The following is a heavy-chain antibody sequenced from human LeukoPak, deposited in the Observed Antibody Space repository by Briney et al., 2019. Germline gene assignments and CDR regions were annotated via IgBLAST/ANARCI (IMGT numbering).Heavy chain of an antibody. J-gene: IGHJ4*02. D-gene: IGHD1-7*01. CDR2: IYYSGST. CDR1: GGSISSSSYY. Sequence: ASETLSLTCTVSGGSISSSSYYWGWIRQPPGKGLEWIGSIYYSGSTYYNPSLKSRVTISVDTSKNQFSLKLSSVTAADTAVYYCARDRGNFGFGYWGQGTLVTVSS. V-gene: IGHV4-39*07. CDR3: ARDRGNFGFGY.